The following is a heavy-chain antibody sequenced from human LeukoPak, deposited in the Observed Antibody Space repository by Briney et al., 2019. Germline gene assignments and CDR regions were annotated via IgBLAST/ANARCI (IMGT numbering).Heavy chain of an antibody. CDR1: GFTFSSYG. CDR2: IRYDGSNK. CDR3: ARGTGQWLVGYMDV. D-gene: IGHD6-19*01. J-gene: IGHJ6*03. V-gene: IGHV3-30*02. Sequence: GGSLRLSCAASGFTFSSYGMHWVRQAPGKGLEWVAFIRYDGSNKYYADSVKGRFTISRDNSKNTLYLQMNSLRAEDTAVYYCARGTGQWLVGYMDVWGKGTTVTVSS.